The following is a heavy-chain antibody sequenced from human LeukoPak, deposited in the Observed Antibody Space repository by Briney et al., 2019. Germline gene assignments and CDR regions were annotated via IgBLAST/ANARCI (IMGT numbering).Heavy chain of an antibody. CDR2: INHSGST. Sequence: SETLSLTCAVYGGSFSGYYWSWIRQPPGKGLEWTGEINHSGSTNYNPSLKSRVTISVDTSKNQFSLKLSSVTAADTAVYYCARAFLRITMVRGVSRPYGMDVWGKGTTVTVSS. D-gene: IGHD3-10*01. CDR1: GGSFSGYY. V-gene: IGHV4-34*01. CDR3: ARAFLRITMVRGVSRPYGMDV. J-gene: IGHJ6*04.